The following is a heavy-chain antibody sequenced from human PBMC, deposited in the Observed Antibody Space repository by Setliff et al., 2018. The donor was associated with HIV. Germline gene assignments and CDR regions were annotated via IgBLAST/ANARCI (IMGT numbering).Heavy chain of an antibody. CDR3: AKDRRYYYGSGSYAAET. CDR1: GFTFSRYA. V-gene: IGHV3-23*01. J-gene: IGHJ5*02. D-gene: IGHD3-10*01. CDR2: ISGSGIGS. Sequence: SLKISCAASGFTFSRYAMTWVRQAPGKGLEWVSAISGSGIGSYYPDSVKGRFTISRDNSKNTLFLQMNSLRAEDTAVYYCAKDRRYYYGSGSYAAETWGQGTRVTVSS.